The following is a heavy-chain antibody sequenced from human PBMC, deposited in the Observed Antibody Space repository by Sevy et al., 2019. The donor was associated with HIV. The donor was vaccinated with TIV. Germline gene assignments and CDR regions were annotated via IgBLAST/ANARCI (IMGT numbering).Heavy chain of an antibody. D-gene: IGHD3-10*01. Sequence: ASVKVSFKASGYTFTDYYMHWVRQAPGQGLEWMGWINPNSGGTNYAQKFQGRVTMTRDTSISTAYMELSRLRSDDTAVYYCARDALLRGGYLDYWGQGTLVTVSS. CDR1: GYTFTDYY. CDR2: INPNSGGT. J-gene: IGHJ4*02. V-gene: IGHV1-2*02. CDR3: ARDALLRGGYLDY.